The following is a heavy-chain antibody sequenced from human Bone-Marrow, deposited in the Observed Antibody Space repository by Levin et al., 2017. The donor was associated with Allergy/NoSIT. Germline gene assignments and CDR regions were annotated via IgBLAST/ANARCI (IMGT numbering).Heavy chain of an antibody. CDR2: IYYSGST. CDR3: ARHRGVAIVVVPAAMGGAIDY. D-gene: IGHD2-2*03. J-gene: IGHJ4*02. V-gene: IGHV4-39*01. Sequence: PGGSLRLSCTVSGGSISSSSYYWGWIRQPPGKGLEWIGSIYYSGSTYYNPSLKSRVTISVDTSKNQFSLKLSSVTAADTAVYYCARHRGVAIVVVPAAMGGAIDYWGQGTLVTVSS. CDR1: GGSISSSSYY.